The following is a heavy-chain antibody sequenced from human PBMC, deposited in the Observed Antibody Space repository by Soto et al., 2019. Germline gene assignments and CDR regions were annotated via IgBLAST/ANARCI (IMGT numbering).Heavy chain of an antibody. J-gene: IGHJ4*02. D-gene: IGHD2-15*01. CDR2: IVVGSGNT. CDR3: AAAYCSGGSCYPRPGY. CDR1: GFTFTSSA. Sequence: SVKVSCKASGFTFTSSAMQWVRQARGQRLEWIGWIVVGSGNTNYAQKFQERVTITRDMSTSTAYMELSGLRSEDTAVYYCAAAYCSGGSCYPRPGYWGQGTLVTVSS. V-gene: IGHV1-58*02.